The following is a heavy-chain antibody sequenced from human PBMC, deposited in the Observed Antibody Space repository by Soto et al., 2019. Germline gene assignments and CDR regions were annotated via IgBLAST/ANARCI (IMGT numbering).Heavy chain of an antibody. J-gene: IGHJ4*02. CDR3: ARVRVPAAIGGFLDY. V-gene: IGHV3-30*03. CDR2: ISYDGSNK. CDR1: GFTFSSYG. Sequence: QVQLVESGGGVVQPGRSLRLSCAASGFTFSSYGIHWVRRAPGKGLEWVALISYDGSNKYYADSVKGRFTISRDNSKNTLYLQMNSLRPEDTAVYYCARVRVPAAIGGFLDYWGQGTLVTVSS. D-gene: IGHD2-2*01.